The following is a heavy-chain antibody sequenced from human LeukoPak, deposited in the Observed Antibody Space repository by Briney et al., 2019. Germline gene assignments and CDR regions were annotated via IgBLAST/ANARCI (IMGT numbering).Heavy chain of an antibody. CDR1: GGSISRYY. V-gene: IGHV4-4*07. CDR3: ARGDYGDSLNYYYYYGMDV. Sequence: PSETLSLTCSVSGGSISRYYWSWIRQPAGKGLEGIGRIYTRGNTNYTPSLKSRVTMSVDMSRNQFSLNLRSVTAADTAVYYCARGDYGDSLNYYYYYGMDVWGQGTTVTVSS. CDR2: IYTRGNT. J-gene: IGHJ6*02. D-gene: IGHD4-17*01.